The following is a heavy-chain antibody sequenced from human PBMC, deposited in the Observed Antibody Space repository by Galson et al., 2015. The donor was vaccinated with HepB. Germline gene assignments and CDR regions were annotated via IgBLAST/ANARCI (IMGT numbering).Heavy chain of an antibody. J-gene: IGHJ4*02. Sequence: SVKVSCKASGYTFNNYIIAWVRLAPGQGLEWLGLITAYNGNTKFAQSLQGRVTMTTDTSTSTAYMELKSLRPDDTALYYCARVGLTYYYFDYWGQGTLVTVSS. CDR3: ARVGLTYYYFDY. V-gene: IGHV1-18*01. CDR1: GYTFNNYI. CDR2: ITAYNGNT. D-gene: IGHD3/OR15-3a*01.